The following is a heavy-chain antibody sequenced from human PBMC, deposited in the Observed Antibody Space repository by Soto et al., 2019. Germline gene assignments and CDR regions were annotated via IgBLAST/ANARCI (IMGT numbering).Heavy chain of an antibody. J-gene: IGHJ4*02. CDR2: INPDSGGT. Sequence: SVKVSCKASGYMFTGYYIHWVRRAPGQGLEWMGWINPDSGGTNYQQKFQGRVTMTRDTSISTAYMELSSLRSDDTAVYYCTRKGATFNFDYWGQGTLVTVSS. CDR3: TRKGATFNFDY. V-gene: IGHV1-2*02. D-gene: IGHD5-12*01. CDR1: GYMFTGYY.